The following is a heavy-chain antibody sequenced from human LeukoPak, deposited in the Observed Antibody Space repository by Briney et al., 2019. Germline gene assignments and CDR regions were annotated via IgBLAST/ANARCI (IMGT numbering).Heavy chain of an antibody. CDR1: GGSISSGGYY. Sequence: SETLSLTCTVSGGSISSGGYYWSWIRQHPGKGLEWIGYIYYSGSTYHNPSLKSRVTISVDTSKNQFSLKLSSVTAADTAVYYCARGVDGYSYGYSFDYWGQGTLVTVSS. CDR2: IYYSGST. D-gene: IGHD5-18*01. CDR3: ARGVDGYSYGYSFDY. J-gene: IGHJ4*02. V-gene: IGHV4-31*03.